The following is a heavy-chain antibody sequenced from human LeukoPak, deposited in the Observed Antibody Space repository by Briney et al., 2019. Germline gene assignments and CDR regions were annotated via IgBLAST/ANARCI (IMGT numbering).Heavy chain of an antibody. CDR3: ARGPIAARPFDY. Sequence: SGTLSLTCAVSGGSISSSNWWSWVRQPPGKGLEWIGEIYHSGSTNYNPSLKSRVTISVDTSKNQFSLKLSSVTAADTAVYYCARGPIAARPFDYWGQGTLVTVSS. V-gene: IGHV4-4*02. D-gene: IGHD6-6*01. CDR2: IYHSGST. CDR1: GGSISSSNW. J-gene: IGHJ4*02.